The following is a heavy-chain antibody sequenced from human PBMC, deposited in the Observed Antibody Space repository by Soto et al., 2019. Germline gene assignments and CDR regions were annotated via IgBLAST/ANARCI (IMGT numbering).Heavy chain of an antibody. D-gene: IGHD6-19*01. CDR2: IYPGDSDT. CDR3: ARHPSIAVAGTNYYYGMDV. Sequence: PGESLKISCKGSGYSFTSYWIGWVRQMPGKGLEWMGIIYPGDSDTRYSPSSQGQVTISADKSISTAYLQWSSLKASDTAMYYCARHPSIAVAGTNYYYGMDVWGQGTTVTVSS. CDR1: GYSFTSYW. J-gene: IGHJ6*02. V-gene: IGHV5-51*01.